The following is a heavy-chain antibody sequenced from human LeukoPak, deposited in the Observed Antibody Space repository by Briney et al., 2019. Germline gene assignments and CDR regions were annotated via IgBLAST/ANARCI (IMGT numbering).Heavy chain of an antibody. CDR2: IIPIFGTA. D-gene: IGHD3-10*01. CDR3: ARGHMVRGVNDAFDI. CDR1: GYTFTGYY. Sequence: SVKVSCKASGYTFTGYYMHWVRQAPGQGLEWMGGIIPIFGTANYAQKFQGRVTITADESTSTAYMELSSLRSEDTAVYYCARGHMVRGVNDAFDIWGQGTMVTVSS. J-gene: IGHJ3*02. V-gene: IGHV1-69*13.